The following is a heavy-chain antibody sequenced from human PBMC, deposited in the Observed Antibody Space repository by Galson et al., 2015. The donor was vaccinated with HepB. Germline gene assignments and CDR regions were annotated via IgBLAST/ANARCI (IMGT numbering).Heavy chain of an antibody. Sequence: SVKVSCKVSGYTLTELPMHWVRQAPGKGLEWMGGFDPEDGETIYAQKFQGRVTMTEDTATDTAYMELSSLRSEDTAVCYCATYHGFRLMDIWGQGTTVTVSS. J-gene: IGHJ6*02. D-gene: IGHD1-14*01. V-gene: IGHV1-24*01. CDR3: ATYHGFRLMDI. CDR1: GYTLTELP. CDR2: FDPEDGET.